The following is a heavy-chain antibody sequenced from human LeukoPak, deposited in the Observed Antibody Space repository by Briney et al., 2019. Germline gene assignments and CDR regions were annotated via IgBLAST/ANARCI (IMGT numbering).Heavy chain of an antibody. CDR3: ARDRGAGDY. D-gene: IGHD4/OR15-4a*01. J-gene: IGHJ4*02. CDR2: IKQDGSEK. CDR1: GFSFSNAW. V-gene: IGHV3-7*01. Sequence: GGSLRLSCAASGFSFSNAWMSWVRQAPGKGLEWVANIKQDGSEKYYVDSVKGRFTISRDNAKNSLYLQMNSLRAEDTAVYYCARDRGAGDYWGQGTLVTVSS.